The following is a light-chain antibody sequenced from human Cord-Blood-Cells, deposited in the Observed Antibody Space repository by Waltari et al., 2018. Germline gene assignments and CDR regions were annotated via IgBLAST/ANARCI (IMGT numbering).Light chain of an antibody. CDR2: DAS. Sequence: IVLTQSPATLSLSPVERATRSCRASQSVSSYLAWYQQKSGQARRVLIYDASTRATGIAARFSGSASGTHFLHPISGIQTEESAFYYGQQRSDWRRVCTFGPGTKVNIK. CDR3: QQRSDWRRVCT. CDR1: QSVSSY. J-gene: IGKJ3*01. V-gene: IGKV3-11*01.